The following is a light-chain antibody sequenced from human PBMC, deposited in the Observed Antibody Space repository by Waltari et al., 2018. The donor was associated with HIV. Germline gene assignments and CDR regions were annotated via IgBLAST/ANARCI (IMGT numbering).Light chain of an antibody. CDR1: SSDIGYYDS. CDR3: SSQTTSSTLYV. J-gene: IGLJ1*01. V-gene: IGLV2-14*01. CDR2: EGN. Sequence: QSALTQPASVSGSPGQSITISCTGTSSDIGYYDSVSWYQQHPGKAPKLMIYEGNNRPSGISNRFSGSKSGNTASLTISGLQAEDEADYYCSSQTTSSTLYVSGTGTKVTVL.